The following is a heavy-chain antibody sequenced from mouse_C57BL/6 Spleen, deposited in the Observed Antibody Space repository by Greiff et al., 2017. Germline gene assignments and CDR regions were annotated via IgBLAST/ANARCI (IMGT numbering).Heavy chain of an antibody. CDR2: INPSTGGT. CDR3: ARRVENYFDY. J-gene: IGHJ2*01. CDR1: GYSFTGYY. V-gene: IGHV1-42*01. Sequence: EVQLQQSGPELVKPGASVKISCKASGYSFTGYYMNWVKQSPEKSLEWIGEINPSTGGTTYNQKFKAKATLTVDKSSSTAYMQLKSLTSEDSAVYYCARRVENYFDYWGQGTTLTVSS.